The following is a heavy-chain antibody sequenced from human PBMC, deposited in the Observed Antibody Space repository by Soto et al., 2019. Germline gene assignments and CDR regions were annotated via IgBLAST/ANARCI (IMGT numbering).Heavy chain of an antibody. CDR3: ASEPPASGDNWFDP. V-gene: IGHV4-31*03. Sequence: QVQLQESGPGLVKPSQTLSLTCTVSGGSISSGGYYWSWIRQHPGKGLEWIGYIYYSGSTYYNPSLKSRVTISGDTSKNQFSLKLSSVTAADTAVYYCASEPPASGDNWFDPWGQGTLVTVSS. CDR1: GGSISSGGYY. CDR2: IYYSGST. J-gene: IGHJ5*02.